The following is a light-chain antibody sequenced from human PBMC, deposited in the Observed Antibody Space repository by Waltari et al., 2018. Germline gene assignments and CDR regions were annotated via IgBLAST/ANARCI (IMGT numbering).Light chain of an antibody. V-gene: IGLV1-47*01. J-gene: IGLJ2*01. Sequence: QSVLTQPPSVSGTPGQRVTISCSGSSSNIGRNFVYWYQQLPGTAPKLLIYMDNQRPSGVPDRFSGYKSGPSASLAISGLRSEDEGNYYCAAWDDSLSGFVLFGGGTKVTVL. CDR2: MDN. CDR3: AAWDDSLSGFVL. CDR1: SSNIGRNF.